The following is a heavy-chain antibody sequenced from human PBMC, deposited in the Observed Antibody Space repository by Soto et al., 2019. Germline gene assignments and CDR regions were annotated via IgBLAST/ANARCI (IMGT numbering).Heavy chain of an antibody. Sequence: GGSLRLSCAASGFTFSSYWMSWVRQAPGKGLEWVANIKQDGSEKYYVDSVKGRFTISRDNAKNSLYLQMNSLRAEDTAVYYCARDYDFWSGRPRNAFDIWGQGTMVTVS. J-gene: IGHJ3*02. CDR1: GFTFSSYW. D-gene: IGHD3-3*01. CDR3: ARDYDFWSGRPRNAFDI. V-gene: IGHV3-7*01. CDR2: IKQDGSEK.